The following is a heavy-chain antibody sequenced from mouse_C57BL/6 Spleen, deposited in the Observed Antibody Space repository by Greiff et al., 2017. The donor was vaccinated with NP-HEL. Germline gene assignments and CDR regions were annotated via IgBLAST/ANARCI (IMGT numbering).Heavy chain of an antibody. Sequence: EVQLQESGAELVRPGASVKLSCTASGFNIKDDYMHWVKQRPEQGLEWIGWIDPENGDTEYASKFQGKATITADTSSNTAYLQLSSLTSEDTAVYYCTTRTTVVPAGAYWGQGTLVTVSA. CDR1: GFNIKDDY. V-gene: IGHV14-4*01. CDR2: IDPENGDT. D-gene: IGHD1-1*01. CDR3: TTRTTVVPAGAY. J-gene: IGHJ3*01.